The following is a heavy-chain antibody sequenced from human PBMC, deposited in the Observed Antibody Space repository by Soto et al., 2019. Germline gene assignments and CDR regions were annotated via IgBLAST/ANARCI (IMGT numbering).Heavy chain of an antibody. CDR1: GFTFSNYA. CDR3: AKDDTSGYFPPHDAFDI. Sequence: PGGSLRLSCAASGFTFSNYAMHWVRQAPGKGLEWLAIISYGGDNEYYADSVKGRFTISRDNSKNTLYLQMNSLRAEDTAVYYCAKDDTSGYFPPHDAFDIWGQGTMVTVSS. D-gene: IGHD3-3*01. CDR2: ISYGGDNE. V-gene: IGHV3-30*18. J-gene: IGHJ3*02.